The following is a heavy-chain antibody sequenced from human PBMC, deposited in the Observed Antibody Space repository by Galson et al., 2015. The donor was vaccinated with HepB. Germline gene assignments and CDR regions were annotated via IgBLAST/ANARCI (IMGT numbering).Heavy chain of an antibody. V-gene: IGHV3-23*01. CDR3: ATGPGVAPGGTDY. Sequence: SLRLSCAASGFTFSSYAMSWVRQAPGKGLEWVSAISGSGGSTYYADSVKGRFTISRVNAKNTLYLQMNSLRAEDTAVYYCATGPGVAPGGTDYWGQGTLVTVSS. CDR1: GFTFSSYA. J-gene: IGHJ4*02. D-gene: IGHD6-13*01. CDR2: ISGSGGST.